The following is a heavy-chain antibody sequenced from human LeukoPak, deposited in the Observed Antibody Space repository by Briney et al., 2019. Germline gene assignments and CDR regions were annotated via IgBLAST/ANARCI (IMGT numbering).Heavy chain of an antibody. CDR3: ARRWLQLSYFDY. V-gene: IGHV1-69*13. D-gene: IGHD5-24*01. CDR2: IIPIFGTA. CDR1: GGTFSSYA. J-gene: IGHJ4*02. Sequence: SVTVSCTASGGTFSSYAISWVRQAPGQGLEWMGGIIPIFGTANYAQKFQGRVTITADESTSTAYMELSSLRSEDTAVYYCARRWLQLSYFDYWGQGTLVTVSS.